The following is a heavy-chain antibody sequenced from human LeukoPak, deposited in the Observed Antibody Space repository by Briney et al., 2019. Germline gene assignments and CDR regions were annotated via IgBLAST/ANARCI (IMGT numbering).Heavy chain of an antibody. CDR2: IYYSGST. D-gene: IGHD3-22*01. Sequence: PSETLSLTCTVSGGSISSSSYYWGWIRQPPGKGLEWIGSIYYSGSTYYNPSLKSRVTISVDTSKNQFSLKLSSVTAADTAVYYCASTYYYDSSGYYNRFDPWGQGTLVTVSS. V-gene: IGHV4-39*01. J-gene: IGHJ5*02. CDR1: GGSISSSSYY. CDR3: ASTYYYDSSGYYNRFDP.